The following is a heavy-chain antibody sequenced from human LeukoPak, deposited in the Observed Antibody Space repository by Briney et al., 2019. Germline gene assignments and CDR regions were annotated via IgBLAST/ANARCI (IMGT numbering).Heavy chain of an antibody. CDR3: AREGRQLKHFDY. Sequence: ASVKVSCKASGNTFIGYWIHWVRQAPGQGLEWMGAINPRGDATIGAQKFQGSVTTTRDTSTSTVYIELRSLRSEDTAVYYCAREGRQLKHFDYWGQGSLVTVSS. J-gene: IGHJ4*02. CDR2: INPRGDAT. CDR1: GNTFIGYW. D-gene: IGHD1-1*01. V-gene: IGHV1-46*01.